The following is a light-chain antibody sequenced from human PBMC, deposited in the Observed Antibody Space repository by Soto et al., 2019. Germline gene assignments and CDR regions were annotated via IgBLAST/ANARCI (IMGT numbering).Light chain of an antibody. V-gene: IGKV3-11*01. J-gene: IGKJ1*01. CDR2: DAS. Sequence: EIVLTQSPATLSLSPGERATLSCRASQSISSYLAWYQQKPGQAPRLLIYDASNRAADIPARFSGSGSGTNFTLTISSLEAEDFAVYYCQHRTVWPPSWTFGQGTKVEIK. CDR3: QHRTVWPPSWT. CDR1: QSISSY.